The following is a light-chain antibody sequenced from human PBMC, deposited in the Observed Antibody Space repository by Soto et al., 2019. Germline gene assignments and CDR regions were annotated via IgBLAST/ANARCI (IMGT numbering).Light chain of an antibody. J-gene: IGKJ1*01. CDR1: RSVTSSY. Sequence: EIVLTQSPDALSLSPGERATLSCRASRSVTSSYLAWYQQKPGQAPRLLIYGASSTATGIPDRFSGSGSGTDFTLTISRLEPEDFAVYYCQQYGSSPWTFGQGTKVDIK. V-gene: IGKV3-20*01. CDR2: GAS. CDR3: QQYGSSPWT.